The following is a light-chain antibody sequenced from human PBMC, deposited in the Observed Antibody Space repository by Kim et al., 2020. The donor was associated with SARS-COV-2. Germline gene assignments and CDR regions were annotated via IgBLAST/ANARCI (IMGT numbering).Light chain of an antibody. CDR1: ISNIGSYNY. J-gene: IGLJ3*02. CDR3: SSFTTRSTLV. CDR2: DVN. V-gene: IGLV2-14*03. Sequence: GQSITISGTGTISNIGSYNYVSWHQQHPGKAPKLMIYDVNKRPSGISSRFSGSKSGSTASLTISGLQSEDEADYYCSSFTTRSTLVFGGGTKVTVL.